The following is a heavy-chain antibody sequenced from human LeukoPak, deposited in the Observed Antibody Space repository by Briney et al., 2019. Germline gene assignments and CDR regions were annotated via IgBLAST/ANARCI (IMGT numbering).Heavy chain of an antibody. CDR2: INPNSGGT. V-gene: IGHV1-2*02. D-gene: IGHD5-12*01. J-gene: IGHJ4*02. CDR3: ARLGGYDFY. Sequence: ASVTVSCKASGYTFTGYSMHWLRQAPGQGLEWMGWINPNSGGTSYAHNFQGRVTMTRDTSISTVYVELSRLRSDDTAVYYCARLGGYDFYWGQGTLVTVSS. CDR1: GYTFTGYS.